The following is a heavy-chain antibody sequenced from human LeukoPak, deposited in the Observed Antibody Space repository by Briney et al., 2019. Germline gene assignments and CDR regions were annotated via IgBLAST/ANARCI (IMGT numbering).Heavy chain of an antibody. D-gene: IGHD2-15*01. J-gene: IGHJ3*02. V-gene: IGHV3-48*03. CDR2: VVSRGGTI. CDR3: ARAAPVAGNAFDI. CDR1: GFTFSNYE. Sequence: GGSLRLSCAASGFTFSNYEMNWVRQAPGKGVEWISYVVSRGGTINYADSVKGRFTVSIDNAKNSLYLQMNSLRAEDMAFYYCARAAPVAGNAFDIWGQGTMVTVSS.